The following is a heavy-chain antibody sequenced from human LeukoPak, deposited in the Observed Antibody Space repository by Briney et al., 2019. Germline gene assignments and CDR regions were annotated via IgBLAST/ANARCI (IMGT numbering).Heavy chain of an antibody. D-gene: IGHD6-13*01. CDR2: INTDGSST. CDR1: GFTFSSYW. V-gene: IGHV3-74*01. CDR3: ARQQLEPHYYYYMDV. Sequence: GGSLRLSCAASGFTFSSYWMHWVRQAPWKGLVWVSRINTDGSSTSYADSVKGRFTISRDNAKNTLYLQMNSLRAEDTAVYYCARQQLEPHYYYYMDVWGKGTTVTVSS. J-gene: IGHJ6*03.